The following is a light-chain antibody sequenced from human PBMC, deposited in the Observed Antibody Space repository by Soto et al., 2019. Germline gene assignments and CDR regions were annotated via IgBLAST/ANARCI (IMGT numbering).Light chain of an antibody. CDR3: QQYGSSPWT. V-gene: IGKV3-20*01. J-gene: IGKJ1*01. CDR2: DTS. CDR1: QSVSSNY. Sequence: EIVLTQSPGTLSLSPGERATLSCRASQSVSSNYLAWYQQKPGQAPRLLIYDTSSRATGIPDRFSGSGSGTDFTLTISRLDPEDFAVYYCQQYGSSPWTFGQGTKV.